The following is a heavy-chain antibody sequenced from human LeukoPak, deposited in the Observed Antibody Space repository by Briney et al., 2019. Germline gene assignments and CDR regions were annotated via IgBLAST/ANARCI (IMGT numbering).Heavy chain of an antibody. CDR3: TTDRYCSGGSAYYYYYGMDV. CDR1: GFTFSNAW. Sequence: GGSLRLSCAASGFTFSNAWMSWVRQAPGKGLEWVGRIKSKTDGGTTDHAAPVKGRFTISRDDSKNTLYLQMNSLKTEDTAVYYCTTDRYCSGGSAYYYYYGMDVWGQGTTVTVSS. CDR2: IKSKTDGGTT. D-gene: IGHD2-15*01. V-gene: IGHV3-15*01. J-gene: IGHJ6*02.